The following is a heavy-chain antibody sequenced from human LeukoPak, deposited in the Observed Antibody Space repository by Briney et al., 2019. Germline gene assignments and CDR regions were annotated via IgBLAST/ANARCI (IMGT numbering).Heavy chain of an antibody. CDR3: ARSATVTRGGYYMDV. CDR2: ISAYNGNT. D-gene: IGHD4-17*01. J-gene: IGHJ6*03. Sequence: ASVKVSCKASGYTFTSYGISWVRQAPGQGLEWMGWISAYNGNTNYAQKLQGRATMTTDTSTSTAYMELRSLRSDDTAVYYCARSATVTRGGYYMDVWGKGTTVTVSS. CDR1: GYTFTSYG. V-gene: IGHV1-18*01.